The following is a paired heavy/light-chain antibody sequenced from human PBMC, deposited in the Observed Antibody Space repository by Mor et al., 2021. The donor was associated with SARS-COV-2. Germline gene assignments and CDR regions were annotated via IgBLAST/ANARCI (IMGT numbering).Light chain of an antibody. CDR3: QQRSNWPPGYA. CDR2: DAS. CDR1: QSVGSY. J-gene: IGKJ2*01. Sequence: EIVLTQSPATLSLSPGERATLSCRASQSVGSYLGWYQQKPGQPPRLLIYDASNRASGIPARFSGSGSGTDFTLTISNLEPEDFAVYYCQQRSNWPPGYAFGQGTKLEIK. V-gene: IGKV3-11*01.
Heavy chain of an antibody. CDR2: ISSSGSHT. CDR1: GFIFSDYY. V-gene: IGHV3-11*05. D-gene: IGHD5-12*01. Sequence: QVQLVESGGGLVKPGGSLRLSCAASGFIFSDYYMNWIRQAPGKGLEWVSYISSSGSHTNYADSVRGRFTISRDNGKNSVYLEMTSLRAEDTAVYYCAREMDRLEMATMRPIHYGMDVWGQGTTVTVSS. CDR3: AREMDRLEMATMRPIHYGMDV. J-gene: IGHJ6*02.